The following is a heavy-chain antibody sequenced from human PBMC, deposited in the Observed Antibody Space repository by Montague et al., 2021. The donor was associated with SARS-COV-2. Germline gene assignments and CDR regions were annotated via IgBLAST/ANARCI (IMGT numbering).Heavy chain of an antibody. D-gene: IGHD2-15*01. CDR1: GFTFSSYA. V-gene: IGHV3-30*04. Sequence: SLRLSCAASGFTFSSYAMHWVRQAPGKGLEWVAVISYDGSNKYYADSVKGRFTISRDNSKNTLYLQMNSLRAEDTAVYYCARDLAEVAATPFDYWGQGTLVTVSS. J-gene: IGHJ4*02. CDR2: ISYDGSNK. CDR3: ARDLAEVAATPFDY.